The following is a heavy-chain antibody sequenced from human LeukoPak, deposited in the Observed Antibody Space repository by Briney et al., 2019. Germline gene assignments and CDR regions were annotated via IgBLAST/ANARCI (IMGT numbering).Heavy chain of an antibody. CDR2: MNASGDFT. CDR1: GFTLSRYS. V-gene: IGHV3-23*01. Sequence: GGSLRLSCVASGFTLSRYSMSWVRQAPGKGLEGVSHMNASGDFTNYADSVKGRFTISRDSSKNTLYLQMNSLRGEDTAVYFCARVDLGNCNSANCREFDYWGPGTQVTVSP. J-gene: IGHJ4*02. CDR3: ARVDLGNCNSANCREFDY. D-gene: IGHD2-2*01.